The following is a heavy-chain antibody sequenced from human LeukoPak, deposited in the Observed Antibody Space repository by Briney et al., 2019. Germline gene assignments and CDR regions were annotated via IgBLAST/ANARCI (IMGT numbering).Heavy chain of an antibody. J-gene: IGHJ4*02. CDR2: MNPNSGNT. V-gene: IGHV1-8*01. Sequence: ASVKVSCKASGYTFTSYDINRVRQATGQGLEWRGWMNPNSGNTGYAQKFQGRVTMTRNTSISTAYMELSSLRSEDTAVYYCARGDLLWFGELLPFDYWGQGTLVTVSS. D-gene: IGHD3-10*01. CDR3: ARGDLLWFGELLPFDY. CDR1: GYTFTSYD.